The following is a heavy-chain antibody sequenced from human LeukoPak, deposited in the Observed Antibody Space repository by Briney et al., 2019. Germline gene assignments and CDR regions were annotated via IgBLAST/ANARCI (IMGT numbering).Heavy chain of an antibody. CDR2: INPSGGST. CDR1: GYTFTSHY. J-gene: IGHJ4*02. D-gene: IGHD3-22*01. V-gene: IGHV1-46*01. CDR3: ARDSYYDSSGSVGY. Sequence: ASVKVSCKASGYTFTSHYMHWVRQAPGQGLEWMGRINPSGGSTTYAQRFQGRVTMTRDTSTSTVYMELSSLRSEDTAVYFCARDSYYDSSGSVGYWGQGTLVTVSS.